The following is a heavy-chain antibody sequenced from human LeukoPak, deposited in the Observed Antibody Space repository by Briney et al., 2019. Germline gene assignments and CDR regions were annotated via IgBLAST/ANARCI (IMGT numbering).Heavy chain of an antibody. Sequence: ASVKVSCKASGYTFTSYDINWVRQATGQGLEWMGWMNPNSGNTGYAQKFQGRVTVTRNTSISTAYMELSSLRSEDTAVYYCARGASVTTVTTASPFDPWGQGTLVTVSS. D-gene: IGHD4-17*01. J-gene: IGHJ5*02. CDR2: MNPNSGNT. CDR1: GYTFTSYD. V-gene: IGHV1-8*01. CDR3: ARGASVTTVTTASPFDP.